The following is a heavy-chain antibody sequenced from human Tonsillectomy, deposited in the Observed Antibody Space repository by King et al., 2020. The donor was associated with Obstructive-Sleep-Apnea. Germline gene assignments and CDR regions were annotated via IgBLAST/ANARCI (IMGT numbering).Heavy chain of an antibody. D-gene: IGHD6-13*01. CDR1: GFTFDNYA. CDR2: ISWNSGNI. V-gene: IGHV3-9*01. Sequence: VQLVESGGGLVQPGRSLRLSCAASGFTFDNYAMYWVRQAPGKGLEWVSGISWNSGNIAYADFVKGRFTISRDNAKNSLYLQMNSLRSEDTALYYCANGSSSWYLGYWGQGTLVTVSS. J-gene: IGHJ4*02. CDR3: ANGSSSWYLGY.